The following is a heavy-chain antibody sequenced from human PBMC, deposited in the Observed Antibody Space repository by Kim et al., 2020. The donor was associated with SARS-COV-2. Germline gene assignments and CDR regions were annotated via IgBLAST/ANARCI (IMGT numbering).Heavy chain of an antibody. CDR1: GFTFSSNW. D-gene: IGHD6-19*01. Sequence: GGSLRLSCAASGFTFSSNWMTWVRQAPGKGLEWVSHILHDGSEKYYVDSVKGRFTISRDNAKNSLYLQMNSLRAEDTAVYFCARDYSGSYDYWGQGTLVTVSS. CDR2: ILHDGSEK. CDR3: ARDYSGSYDY. V-gene: IGHV3-7*03. J-gene: IGHJ4*02.